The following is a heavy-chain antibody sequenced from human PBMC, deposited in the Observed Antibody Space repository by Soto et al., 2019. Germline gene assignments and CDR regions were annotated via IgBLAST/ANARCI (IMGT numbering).Heavy chain of an antibody. CDR1: GYTFTSYD. J-gene: IGHJ6*02. CDR2: MNPNSGNT. CDR3: ARRELPSYCISPSCHVGDYYYYGMDV. V-gene: IGHV1-8*01. Sequence: QVQLVQSGAEVKKPGASVKVSCKASGYTFTSYDINWVRQATGQGLEWMGWMNPNSGNTGYAQKFQGRVTMTRNTSISTGYMELSSLRSGETAVYYCARRELPSYCISPSCHVGDYYYYGMDVWGQGTTVTVSS. D-gene: IGHD2-2*01.